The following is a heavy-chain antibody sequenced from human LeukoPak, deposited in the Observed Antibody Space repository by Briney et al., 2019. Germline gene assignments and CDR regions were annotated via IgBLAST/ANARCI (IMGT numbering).Heavy chain of an antibody. V-gene: IGHV4-39*01. CDR3: ARDRSSYFDN. CDR1: GGSISSNNYY. D-gene: IGHD1-14*01. J-gene: IGHJ4*02. Sequence: SETLSLTCTVSGGSISSNNYYWGWIRQPPGKGLEWIGSIYNSGSTYYNPSLKSRVTISVDTSKNQFALKLSSVTAADTAVYYCARDRSSYFDNWGQGTLVTVSS. CDR2: IYNSGST.